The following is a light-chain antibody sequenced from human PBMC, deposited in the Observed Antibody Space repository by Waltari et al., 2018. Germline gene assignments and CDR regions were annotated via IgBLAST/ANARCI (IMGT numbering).Light chain of an antibody. J-gene: IGLJ2*01. CDR3: CSYGGRTTI. CDR1: SNTFRDYYL. Sequence: HSALTHPASVSGAPGQSITIPCTGGSNTFRDYYLLSWYQQHPGKTPKLVIFEGSTRPSGVSVRFSGSHSDNSASLTISGLQAEDEADYYCCSYGGRTTIFGGGTRLTVL. CDR2: EGS. V-gene: IGLV2-23*01.